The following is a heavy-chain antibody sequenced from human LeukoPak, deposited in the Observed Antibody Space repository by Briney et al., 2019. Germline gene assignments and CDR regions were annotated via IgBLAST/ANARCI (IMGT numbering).Heavy chain of an antibody. CDR2: IYHSGST. J-gene: IGHJ4*02. D-gene: IGHD6-19*01. CDR3: ARGVAVAGRGRSYFDY. Sequence: SETLSLTCAVSGYSISSGYYWGWIRQPPGKGLKWIGSIYHSGSTYYNPSLKSRVTISVDTSKNQFSLKLSSVTAAGTAVYYCARGVAVAGRGRSYFDYWGQGTLVTVSS. V-gene: IGHV4-38-2*01. CDR1: GYSISSGYY.